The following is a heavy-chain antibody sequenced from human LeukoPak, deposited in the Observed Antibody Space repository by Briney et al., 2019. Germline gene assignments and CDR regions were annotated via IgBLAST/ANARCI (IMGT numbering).Heavy chain of an antibody. V-gene: IGHV1-69*04. D-gene: IGHD6-6*01. CDR2: IISILGIA. Sequence: ASVKVSCKASGGTFSSYAISWVRQAPGQGLEWMGRIISILGIANYAQKFQGRVTITADKSTSTAYMELSSLRFEDTAVYYCARVLESIGMDVWGQGTTVTVSS. CDR1: GGTFSSYA. J-gene: IGHJ6*02. CDR3: ARVLESIGMDV.